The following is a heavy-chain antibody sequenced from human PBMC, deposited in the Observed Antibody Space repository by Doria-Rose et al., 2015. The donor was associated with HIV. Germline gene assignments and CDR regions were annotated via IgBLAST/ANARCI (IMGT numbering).Heavy chain of an antibody. V-gene: IGHV4-34*01. CDR1: GGSFSGYY. Sequence: QVQLQQWGAGLLKPSETLSLTCAVYGGSFSGYYWSWIRQPPGKGLEWIGEINHSGSTNYTPPLKGRVTISVDTSKNQFSLTLSSVTAADTAVYYCATALKLELPPGGWFDPWGQGTLVTVSS. J-gene: IGHJ5*02. D-gene: IGHD1-7*01. CDR2: INHSGST. CDR3: ATALKLELPPGGWFDP.